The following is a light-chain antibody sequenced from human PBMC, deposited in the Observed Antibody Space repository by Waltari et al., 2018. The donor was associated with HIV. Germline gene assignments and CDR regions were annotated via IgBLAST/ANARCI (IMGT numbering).Light chain of an antibody. J-gene: IGLJ3*02. CDR3: ESYTSTSVWV. CDR1: RSHVGGYNY. CDR2: DVS. Sequence: QSALTQPASVSGSPGQSITISCTGSRSHVGGYNYVSWYQQHPGKAPRLMIYDVSTRPSGVSDRFSGSKSGDTASLTISGLQAEDEADYYCESYTSTSVWVFGGGTRLTVL. V-gene: IGLV2-14*03.